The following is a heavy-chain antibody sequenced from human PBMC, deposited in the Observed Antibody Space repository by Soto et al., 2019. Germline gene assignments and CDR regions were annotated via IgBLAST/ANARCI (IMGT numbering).Heavy chain of an antibody. J-gene: IGHJ4*02. D-gene: IGHD2-8*01. Sequence: GGSLRLSCAASGFTFSSYGMHWVRQAPGKGLEWVAVIWYDGSNKYYADSVKGRFTISRDNSKNTLYLQMNSLRAEDTAVYYCARDAGGLYCTNGVCPLDYWGQGTLVTVSS. CDR1: GFTFSSYG. CDR3: ARDAGGLYCTNGVCPLDY. CDR2: IWYDGSNK. V-gene: IGHV3-33*01.